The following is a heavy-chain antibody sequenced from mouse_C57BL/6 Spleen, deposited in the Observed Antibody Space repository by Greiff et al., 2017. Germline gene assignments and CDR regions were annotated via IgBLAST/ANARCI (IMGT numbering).Heavy chain of an antibody. J-gene: IGHJ4*01. CDR2: IYPGDGDT. D-gene: IGHD2-5*01. V-gene: IGHV1-82*01. Sequence: QVQLQQSGPELVKPGASVKISCKASGYAFSSSWMNWVKQRPGKGLEWIGRIYPGDGDTNYNGKFQGKATLTADKSSSTAYMQLSSLTSEDSAVYFCARGSNGPMDYWGQGASVTVSS. CDR1: GYAFSSSW. CDR3: ARGSNGPMDY.